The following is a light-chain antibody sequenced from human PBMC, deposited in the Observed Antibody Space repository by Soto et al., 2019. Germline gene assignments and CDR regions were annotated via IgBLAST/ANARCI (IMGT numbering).Light chain of an antibody. V-gene: IGLV2-23*01. CDR2: EGS. CDR1: SSDAGNYNL. J-gene: IGLJ3*02. Sequence: QSALTQPASVSGSPGQSITISCIGTSSDAGNYNLVSWYQQLPGKAPKLMIYEGSKRPSGVSNRFSGSNSGTTASLTISGLQAEDEADYHCCSYAGSNTWVFGGGTKLTVL. CDR3: CSYAGSNTWV.